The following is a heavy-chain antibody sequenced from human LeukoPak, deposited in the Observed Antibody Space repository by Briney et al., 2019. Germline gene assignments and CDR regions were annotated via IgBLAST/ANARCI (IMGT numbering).Heavy chain of an antibody. CDR2: IYYSGST. V-gene: IGHV4-39*01. Sequence: SETLSLTCTVSGGVIRSYYWGWIRQPPGKGLEWIGSIYYSGSTYYNPSLKSRVTISVDTSKNQFSLKLSSVTAADTAVYYCARVVPAAKFDYWGQGTLVTVSS. J-gene: IGHJ4*02. D-gene: IGHD2-2*01. CDR1: GGVIRSYY. CDR3: ARVVPAAKFDY.